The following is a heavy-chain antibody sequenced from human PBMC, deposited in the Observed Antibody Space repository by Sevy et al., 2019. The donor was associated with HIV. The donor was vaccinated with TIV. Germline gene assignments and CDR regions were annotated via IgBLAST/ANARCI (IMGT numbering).Heavy chain of an antibody. D-gene: IGHD3-10*01. CDR1: GGSISSSSYY. Sequence: SETLSLTYTVSGGSISSSSYYWGWIRQPPGKGLEWIGSIYYSGSTYYNPSLRSRVTISVDTSKNQFSLKLSSVTAADTAVYYCARRVLGEELWFGAGWFDPWGQGTLVTVSS. V-gene: IGHV4-39*01. CDR2: IYYSGST. J-gene: IGHJ5*02. CDR3: ARRVLGEELWFGAGWFDP.